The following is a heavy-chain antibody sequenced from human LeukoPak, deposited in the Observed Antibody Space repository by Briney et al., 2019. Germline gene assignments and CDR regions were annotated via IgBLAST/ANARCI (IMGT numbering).Heavy chain of an antibody. V-gene: IGHV4-59*08. D-gene: IGHD6-6*01. J-gene: IGHJ4*02. CDR1: GGSFSNYY. CDR3: ARHFAYSSSSYFDY. CDR2: VYYTGSP. Sequence: SETLSLTCSLSGGSFSNYYWSWIRQPPGGGLEWIGYVYYTGSPTYNPSLKSRVTMFEDKSKNQFSLRMYSVTVADTAVYYCARHFAYSSSSYFDYWGQGSLATVSS.